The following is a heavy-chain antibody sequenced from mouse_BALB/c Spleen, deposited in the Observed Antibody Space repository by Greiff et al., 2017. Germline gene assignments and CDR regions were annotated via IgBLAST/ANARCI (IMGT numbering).Heavy chain of an antibody. CDR1: GYSFTGYY. Sequence: LVKTGASVKISCKASGYSFTGYYMHWVKQSHGKSLEWIGYISCYNGATSYNQKFKGKATFTVDTSSSTAYMQFNSLTSEDSAVYYCARRDYGSSYGFSYAMDYWGQGTSVTVSS. V-gene: IGHV1S34*01. J-gene: IGHJ4*01. CDR3: ARRDYGSSYGFSYAMDY. D-gene: IGHD1-1*01. CDR2: ISCYNGAT.